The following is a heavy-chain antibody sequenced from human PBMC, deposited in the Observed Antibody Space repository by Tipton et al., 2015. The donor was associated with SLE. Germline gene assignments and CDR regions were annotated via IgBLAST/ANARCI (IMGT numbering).Heavy chain of an antibody. Sequence: SLRLSCAASGFTFSNAWMSWVRQAPGKGLEWVGRIKSKTDGGTTDYAAPVKGRFTISRDDSKNTLYLQMNSLRAEDTAVYYCAKDPSVVAALLDDAFDIWGQGTMVTVSS. V-gene: IGHV3-15*01. J-gene: IGHJ3*02. D-gene: IGHD2-15*01. CDR3: AKDPSVVAALLDDAFDI. CDR2: IKSKTDGGTT. CDR1: GFTFSNAW.